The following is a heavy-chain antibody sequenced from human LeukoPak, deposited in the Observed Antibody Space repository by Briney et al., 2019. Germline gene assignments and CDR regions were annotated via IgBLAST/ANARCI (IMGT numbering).Heavy chain of an antibody. Sequence: GGSLRLSCAASGFTFNNYGIHWVRQAPGQGLEWVAFIRYDGSNKYYADSVKGRFTISRDNSKNTLYLQMNSLRPEDTAVYYCAKDPVRRVYSYGNFDYWGQGTLVTVSS. CDR1: GFTFNNYG. D-gene: IGHD5-18*01. J-gene: IGHJ4*02. CDR3: AKDPVRRVYSYGNFDY. CDR2: IRYDGSNK. V-gene: IGHV3-30*02.